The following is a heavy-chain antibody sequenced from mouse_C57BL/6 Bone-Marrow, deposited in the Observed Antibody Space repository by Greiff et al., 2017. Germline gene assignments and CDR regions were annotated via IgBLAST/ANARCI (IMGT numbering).Heavy chain of an antibody. CDR2: IYPRSGNT. V-gene: IGHV1-81*01. D-gene: IGHD1-1*01. J-gene: IGHJ3*01. CDR1: GYTFTSYG. CDR3: ARGVLYYYGSSYRAWFAY. Sequence: QVQLQQSGAELARPGASVKLSCKASGYTFTSYGISWVKQRTGQGLEWIGEIYPRSGNTYYNEKFKGKATLTADKSSSTAYMELRSLTSEYSAVYCCARGVLYYYGSSYRAWFAYWGQGTLVTVTA.